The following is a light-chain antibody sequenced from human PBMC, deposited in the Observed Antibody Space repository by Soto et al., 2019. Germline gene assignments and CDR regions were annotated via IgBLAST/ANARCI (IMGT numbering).Light chain of an antibody. J-gene: IGKJ4*01. V-gene: IGKV3-11*01. CDR2: DAS. CDR3: QQRSNWRGT. CDR1: QSINKY. Sequence: EIVLTQSPATLSLSPGERATISCRASQSINKYLAWYQQKPGQAPRLLIYDASNRATGIPARFSGSGSGTDFTLTISSLEPEDFAVYYCQQRSNWRGTFGGGTKVEIK.